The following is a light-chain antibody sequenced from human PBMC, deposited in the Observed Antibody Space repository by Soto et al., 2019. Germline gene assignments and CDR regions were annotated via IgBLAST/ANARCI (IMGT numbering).Light chain of an antibody. CDR2: DAS. CDR3: QQFSSYPLT. CDR1: QTVRNNY. Sequence: EIVLTQSPGTLTFSPWEIATLSCSASQTVRNNYLAWYQQKPGQAPSLLIYDASSRATGIPDRFSGGGSGTDFALTISRLEPEDFAVYYCQQFSSYPLTFGGGTKVDI. V-gene: IGKV3-20*01. J-gene: IGKJ4*01.